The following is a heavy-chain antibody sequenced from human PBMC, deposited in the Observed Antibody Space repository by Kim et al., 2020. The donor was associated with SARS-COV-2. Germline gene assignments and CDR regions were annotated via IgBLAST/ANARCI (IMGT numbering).Heavy chain of an antibody. CDR3: ARDPGAAGINNWFDP. J-gene: IGHJ5*02. Sequence: QKLQGRVTITADESTSTAYMELSSLRSEDTAVYYCARDPGAAGINNWFDPWGQGTLVTVSS. D-gene: IGHD1-26*01. V-gene: IGHV1-69*01.